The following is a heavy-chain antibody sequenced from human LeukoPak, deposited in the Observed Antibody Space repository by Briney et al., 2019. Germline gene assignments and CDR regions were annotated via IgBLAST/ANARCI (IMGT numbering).Heavy chain of an antibody. CDR3: ARRSVSATGTAYFFDF. CDR1: GDSVSSSSAT. J-gene: IGHJ4*02. CDR2: TYYRSKWYN. Sequence: SQTLSLTCAISGDSVSSSSATWNWIRQSPSRGLEWLGRTYYRSKWYNDYALSVKSRITINSDTPKNQFSLQLNSVTPEDTAVYYCARRSVSATGTAYFFDFWGQGMLVTVSS. D-gene: IGHD6-13*01. V-gene: IGHV6-1*01.